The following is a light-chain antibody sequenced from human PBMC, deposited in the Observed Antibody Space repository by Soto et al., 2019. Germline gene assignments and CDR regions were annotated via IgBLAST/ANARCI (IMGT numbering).Light chain of an antibody. J-gene: IGLJ1*01. Sequence: QSALTRPASVSGSPGQSITISCTGTSSDVGSYNYVSWYRQHPGKAPQLLIYDVTHRPAGVSSRFSGSKSDNTASLTISWLQAEDEADYYCSSYTDTTTRYVFGSGTKATVL. CDR2: DVT. V-gene: IGLV2-14*03. CDR3: SSYTDTTTRYV. CDR1: SSDVGSYNY.